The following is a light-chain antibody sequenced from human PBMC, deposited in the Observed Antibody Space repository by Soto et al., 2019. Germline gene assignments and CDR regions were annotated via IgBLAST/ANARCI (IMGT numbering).Light chain of an antibody. CDR1: QNINSY. V-gene: IGKV1-39*01. J-gene: IGKJ2*01. CDR3: QQTFNTPHT. CDR2: AAS. Sequence: DVQLTQSPSSLSASVGDRVTITCRASQNINSYLNWYRQRPGTAPKFLIYAASSLQSGVPSRFSGSESGTDFTLIISGLQPEDSGFYFCQQTFNTPHTFGQGTKLEI.